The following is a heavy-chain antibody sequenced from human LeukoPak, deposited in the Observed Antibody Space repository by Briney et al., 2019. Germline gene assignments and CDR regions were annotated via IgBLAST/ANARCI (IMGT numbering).Heavy chain of an antibody. CDR2: IGTVGDT. D-gene: IGHD6-19*01. J-gene: IGHJ4*02. CDR1: GFTFSNYD. CDR3: ATAPHASGWRVDY. Sequence: GGSLRLSCAASGFTFSNYDMIWVRQVTGRGLEWVSSIGTVGDTHYLDSVKGRFTISRENGRNSFYLQMNDLRAGDTALYYCATAPHASGWRVDYWGQGTLVTVAS. V-gene: IGHV3-13*04.